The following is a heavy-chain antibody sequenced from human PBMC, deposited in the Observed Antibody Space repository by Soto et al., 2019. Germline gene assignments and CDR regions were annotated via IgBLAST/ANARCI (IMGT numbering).Heavy chain of an antibody. CDR3: AIVLGSGYDRGDY. J-gene: IGHJ4*02. CDR1: GDTFTNHV. D-gene: IGHD5-12*01. CDR2: IISLFGTP. V-gene: IGHV1-69*12. Sequence: QVQLVQSGDEVKKPGSSVKVSCKASGDTFTNHVFNWVRQAPGQGLEWMGGIISLFGTPNYSRRFQGRVTVTADESTATSYIELSSLRSDDTAVYYCAIVLGSGYDRGDYGGQGTLVTVPS.